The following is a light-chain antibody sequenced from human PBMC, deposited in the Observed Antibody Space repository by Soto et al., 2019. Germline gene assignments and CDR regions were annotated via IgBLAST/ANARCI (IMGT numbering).Light chain of an antibody. CDR1: SSDFGGYNF. CDR2: EVS. CDR3: CSYTSSSTYV. Sequence: QSVLTQPASVSGSPGQSITISCTGTSSDFGGYNFVSWYQLHPGKAPKLIIYEVSDRPSGVSSRFSGSKSGNTASLTISGLQAEDEADYFCCSYTSSSTYVFXTGTKV. J-gene: IGLJ1*01. V-gene: IGLV2-14*01.